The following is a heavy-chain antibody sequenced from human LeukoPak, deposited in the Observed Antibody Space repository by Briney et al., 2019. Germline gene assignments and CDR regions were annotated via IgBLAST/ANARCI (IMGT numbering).Heavy chain of an antibody. CDR1: GGSFSGYY. J-gene: IGHJ4*02. D-gene: IGHD3-10*01. CDR3: ARVGADGSGFLFDY. CDR2: LNHSGST. Sequence: SETLSLTCAVYGGSFSGYYWSWIRQPPGKGLERIGELNHSGSTNYNPSLKSRVTISVDASKNQFSLKLSSVTAADTAVYYCARVGADGSGFLFDYWGQGTLVTVSS. V-gene: IGHV4-34*01.